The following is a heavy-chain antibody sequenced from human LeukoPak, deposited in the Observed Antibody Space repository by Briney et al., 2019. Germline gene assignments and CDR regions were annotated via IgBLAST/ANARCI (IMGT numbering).Heavy chain of an antibody. CDR1: GFTFSSNA. Sequence: GGSLRLSCAASGFTFSSNAMHWVRQAPGKGLEWVAIISYDGSNKYYADSVKGRFTISRDKSKNTLYLQMNSLRAEDTAVYYCAKLNAVAGKYYFAYWGQGTLVTVSS. V-gene: IGHV3-30*04. CDR2: ISYDGSNK. CDR3: AKLNAVAGKYYFAY. D-gene: IGHD6-19*01. J-gene: IGHJ4*02.